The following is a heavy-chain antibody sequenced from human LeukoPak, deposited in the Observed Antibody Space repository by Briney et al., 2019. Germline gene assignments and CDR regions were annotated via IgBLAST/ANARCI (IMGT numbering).Heavy chain of an antibody. V-gene: IGHV3-23*01. CDR3: ANRRWLVSSFDY. J-gene: IGHJ4*02. Sequence: GGSLRLSCAASGFTFDDYDMSWVRQAPGKGLEWVSAISGSGDSSYYADSVKGRFTISRDNSKNTLYLQMNSLRAEDTAVYYCANRRWLVSSFDYWGQGTLVTVSS. D-gene: IGHD6-19*01. CDR1: GFTFDDYD. CDR2: ISGSGDSS.